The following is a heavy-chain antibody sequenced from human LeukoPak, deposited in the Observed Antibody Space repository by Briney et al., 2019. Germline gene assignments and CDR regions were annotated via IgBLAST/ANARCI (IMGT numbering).Heavy chain of an antibody. CDR2: FDAENCET. V-gene: IGHV1-24*01. CDR1: VYTHSQLS. J-gene: IGHJ3*02. CDR3: ATEGVYVGATGAFDM. D-gene: IGHD1-26*01. Sequence: ASVKVSRKFCVYTHSQLSMHWVRQARAKEREGMGGFDAENCETSYAQKFLGRVTMTEVTSTDTEYMELSSLRSEDTAVYYCATEGVYVGATGAFDMWGRGPIV.